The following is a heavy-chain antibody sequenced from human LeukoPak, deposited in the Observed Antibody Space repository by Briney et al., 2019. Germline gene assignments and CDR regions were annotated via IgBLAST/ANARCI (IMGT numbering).Heavy chain of an antibody. V-gene: IGHV4-59*01. CDR1: GGSISSYY. CDR2: IYYSGST. D-gene: IGHD3-3*01. CDR3: ARAGATIFGVVIGLDY. J-gene: IGHJ4*02. Sequence: PSETLSLTCTVSGGSISSYYWSWIRQPPGKGLEWIGYIYYSGSTNYNPSLKSRVTISVDTSKNQFSLKLSSVTAADTAVYYCARAGATIFGVVIGLDYWGQGTLVTVSS.